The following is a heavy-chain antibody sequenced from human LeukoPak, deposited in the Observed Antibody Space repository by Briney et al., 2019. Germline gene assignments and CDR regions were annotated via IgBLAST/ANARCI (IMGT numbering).Heavy chain of an antibody. CDR2: ISSNGGSI. CDR3: VNQISGWVS. CDR1: GFTFSSLT. V-gene: IGHV3-64D*06. D-gene: IGHD6-19*01. Sequence: GGSLRLSCAASGFTFSSLTMHWVRQAPGKGLEYVSAISSNGGSIFYADSVKGRFSISRDNSKNTLYLQMSSLRAEDTAVYYCVNQISGWVSWGQGTLVTVSS. J-gene: IGHJ5*02.